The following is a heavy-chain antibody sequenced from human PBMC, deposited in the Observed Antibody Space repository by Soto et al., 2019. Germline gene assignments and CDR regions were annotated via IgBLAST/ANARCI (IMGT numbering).Heavy chain of an antibody. J-gene: IGHJ5*02. V-gene: IGHV4-34*01. CDR1: GGSFSGYY. CDR3: ARVSIRGYSYGPRFNWFDP. Sequence: QVQLQQWGAGLLKPSETLSLTCAVYGGSFSGYYWSWIRQPPGKGLEWIGEINHSGSTNYNPSLKSRVTISVDTSKNQFSLKLSSVTAADTAVYYCARVSIRGYSYGPRFNWFDPWGQGTLVTVSS. CDR2: INHSGST. D-gene: IGHD5-18*01.